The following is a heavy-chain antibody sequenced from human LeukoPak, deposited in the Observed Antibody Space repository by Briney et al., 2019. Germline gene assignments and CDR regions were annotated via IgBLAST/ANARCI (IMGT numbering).Heavy chain of an antibody. J-gene: IGHJ4*02. D-gene: IGHD1-26*01. CDR1: GGSISSYY. CDR3: ARTAIGSYYFDY. CDR2: IYYSGST. V-gene: IGHV4-59*01. Sequence: PSETLSLTCTVSGGSISSYYWSWIRQPPGKGLEWIGYIYYSGSTNYNPSLKSRVTISVDTSKNQFSLKLSSVTAADTAVYYCARTAIGSYYFDYWGQGTLVTVSS.